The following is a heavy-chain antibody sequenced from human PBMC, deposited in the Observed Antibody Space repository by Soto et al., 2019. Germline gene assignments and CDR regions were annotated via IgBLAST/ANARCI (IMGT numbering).Heavy chain of an antibody. CDR2: INPNSGGT. J-gene: IGHJ6*02. D-gene: IGHD2-2*01. Sequence: QVQLVQSGAEVKKPGASVKVSCKASGYTFTDYYMHWVRQAPGQGLEWMGWINPNSGGTNYAQKFQGRVTMTRVTSISTAYMELSSLRSDDTALYYCAKDPNIVVVPAATGGMDVWGQRTTVTVSS. CDR1: GYTFTDYY. V-gene: IGHV1-2*02. CDR3: AKDPNIVVVPAATGGMDV.